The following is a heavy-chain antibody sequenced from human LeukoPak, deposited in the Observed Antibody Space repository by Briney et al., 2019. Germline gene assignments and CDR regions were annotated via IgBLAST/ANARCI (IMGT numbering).Heavy chain of an antibody. Sequence: GGSLRLSCAASGFTFSSYAMSWVRQAPGKGLEWVSAISGSGGSTYYADSVKGRFTISRDNSKNTLYLQMNSLRAEDTAVYYCAKLSSPFVTPDLFDYWGQGTLVTVSS. J-gene: IGHJ4*02. V-gene: IGHV3-23*01. CDR1: GFTFSSYA. D-gene: IGHD3-16*02. CDR3: AKLSSPFVTPDLFDY. CDR2: ISGSGGST.